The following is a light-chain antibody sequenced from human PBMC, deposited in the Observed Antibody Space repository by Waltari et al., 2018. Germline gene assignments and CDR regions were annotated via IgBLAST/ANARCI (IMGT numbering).Light chain of an antibody. V-gene: IGLV2-14*03. CDR1: SSDVGGYNY. CDR3: SSYTSSGTGVL. CDR2: DVT. Sequence: QSALTQTASVSGSPGQSITISCTGTSSDVGGYNYVSWYQQHPGKAPKLMIYDVTNRPSGVSNRFSGSKSGNTASLTISGLQAEDEADYYCSSYTSSGTGVLFGGGTKLSVL. J-gene: IGLJ2*01.